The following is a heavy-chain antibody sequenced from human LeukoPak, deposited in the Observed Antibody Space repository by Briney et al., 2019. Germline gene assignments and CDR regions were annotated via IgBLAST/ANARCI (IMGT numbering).Heavy chain of an antibody. Sequence: GSSVKVSCKASGGTFSSYAISWVRQAPGQGLEWMGRIIPILGIANYAQKFQGRVTITADKSTSTAYMELSSLRSEDTAVYYCASGRATPGYSSSWYQAGETDLIQADYWGQGTLVTVSS. J-gene: IGHJ4*02. CDR1: GGTFSSYA. D-gene: IGHD6-13*01. V-gene: IGHV1-69*04. CDR3: ASGRATPGYSSSWYQAGETDLIQADY. CDR2: IIPILGIA.